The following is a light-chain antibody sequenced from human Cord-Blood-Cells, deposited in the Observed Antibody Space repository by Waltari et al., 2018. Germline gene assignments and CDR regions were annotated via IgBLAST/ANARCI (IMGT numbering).Light chain of an antibody. J-gene: IGLJ3*02. Sequence: QSALTQPAPVSGSPGQSITISCTGTISDVGSYNLVTWYQQHPGKAPKLMIYEVSKRPSGVSNRFSGSKSGNTASLTISGLQAEDEADYYCCSYAGSRVFGGGTKLTVL. CDR3: CSYAGSRV. V-gene: IGLV2-23*02. CDR2: EVS. CDR1: ISDVGSYNL.